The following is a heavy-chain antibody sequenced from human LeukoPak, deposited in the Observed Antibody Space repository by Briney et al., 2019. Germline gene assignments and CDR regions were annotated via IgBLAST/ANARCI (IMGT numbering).Heavy chain of an antibody. CDR3: AGRVKGHAFDI. Sequence: ASVKVSCRASGYTFTSYAMNWVRQAPGQGLEWMGWINANTGNPTYAQGFTGRFVFSLDTSVSTAYLQISSLKAEDTAVYYCAGRVKGHAFDIWGQGTMVTVSS. J-gene: IGHJ3*02. CDR2: INANTGNP. V-gene: IGHV7-4-1*02. CDR1: GYTFTSYA. D-gene: IGHD2-21*01.